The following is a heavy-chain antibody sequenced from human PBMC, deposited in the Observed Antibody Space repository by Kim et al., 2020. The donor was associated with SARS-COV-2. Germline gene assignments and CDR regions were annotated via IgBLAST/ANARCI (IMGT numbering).Heavy chain of an antibody. V-gene: IGHV3-30*01. J-gene: IGHJ3*02. CDR3: ARDLGVRYLGGDAVDI. D-gene: IGHD3-16*01. Sequence: SVKGRFTISRPNSKNTLYLQMNSLGAEDTAVYYCARDLGVRYLGGDAVDIWGQGTMVTVSS.